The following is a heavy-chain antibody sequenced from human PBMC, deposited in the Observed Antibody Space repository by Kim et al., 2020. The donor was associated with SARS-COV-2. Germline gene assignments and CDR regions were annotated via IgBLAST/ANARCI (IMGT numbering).Heavy chain of an antibody. Sequence: GGSLRLSCAASGFTFSSYGMHWVRQAPGKGLEWVAVISYDGSNKNYVDSMKGRFTISRDNSKNTLYLQMNSLRAEDTAVYYCARDIASYSSGWIYYYYG. V-gene: IGHV3-30*04. CDR2: ISYDGSNK. CDR1: GFTFSSYG. CDR3: ARDIASYSSGWIYYYYG. J-gene: IGHJ6*01. D-gene: IGHD6-19*01.